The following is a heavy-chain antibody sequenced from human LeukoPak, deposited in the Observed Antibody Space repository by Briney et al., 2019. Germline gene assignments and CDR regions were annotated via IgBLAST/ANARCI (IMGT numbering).Heavy chain of an antibody. Sequence: ASVKVSCKASGYTVTGYYMHWVRQAPGQGLEWMGWINPNSGGTNYAQKFQGRVTMTRDTSISTAYMELSRLRSDDTAVYYCARAIQLWLPSDYWGQGTLVTVSS. J-gene: IGHJ4*02. V-gene: IGHV1-2*02. CDR1: GYTVTGYY. CDR2: INPNSGGT. D-gene: IGHD5-18*01. CDR3: ARAIQLWLPSDY.